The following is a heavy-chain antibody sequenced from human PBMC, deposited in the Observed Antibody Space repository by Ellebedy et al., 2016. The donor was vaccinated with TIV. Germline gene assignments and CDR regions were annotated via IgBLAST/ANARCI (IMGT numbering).Heavy chain of an antibody. V-gene: IGHV4-34*01. CDR2: INHSGST. D-gene: IGHD2-15*01. Sequence: SETLSLXXAVYGGSFSGYYWSWIRQPPGKGLEWIGEINHSGSTNYNPSLKSRVTISVDTSKNQFSLKLSSVTAADTAVYYCARVKGYCSGGSCYSIVFGWFDPWGQGTLVTVSS. CDR3: ARVKGYCSGGSCYSIVFGWFDP. J-gene: IGHJ5*02. CDR1: GGSFSGYY.